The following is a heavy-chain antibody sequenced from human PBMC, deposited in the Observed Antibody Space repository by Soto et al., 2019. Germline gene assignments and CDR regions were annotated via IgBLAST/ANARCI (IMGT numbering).Heavy chain of an antibody. CDR2: SYYSGST. J-gene: IGHJ5*02. CDR3: ARERERHRTTVNVRWFDP. D-gene: IGHD4-17*01. CDR1: GGSISSGDYY. V-gene: IGHV4-30-4*01. Sequence: SETLSLTCTVSGGSISSGDYYWSWIRQPPGKGLEWIGYSYYSGSTYYNPSLKSRVTISVDTSKNQFSLKLSSVTAADTAAYYCARERERHRTTVNVRWFDPWGQGTLVTVSS.